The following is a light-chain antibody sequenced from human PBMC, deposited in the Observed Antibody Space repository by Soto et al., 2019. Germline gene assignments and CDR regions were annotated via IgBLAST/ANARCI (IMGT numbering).Light chain of an antibody. CDR2: GAS. Sequence: ERVMTQSAATLSVSPGGRATLSCRASQSISDTLAWYQQKPGQAPSLLIHGASTRATGFPARFSGSGSGTDFTLTISSLEPEDFAVYYCQQRSNWPITFGQGTRLEI. CDR1: QSISDT. CDR3: QQRSNWPIT. V-gene: IGKV3-15*01. J-gene: IGKJ5*01.